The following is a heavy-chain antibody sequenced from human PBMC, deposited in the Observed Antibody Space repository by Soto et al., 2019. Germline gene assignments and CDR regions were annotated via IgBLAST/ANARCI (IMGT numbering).Heavy chain of an antibody. V-gene: IGHV4-59*08. D-gene: IGHD3-9*01. CDR1: GDSISSYN. J-gene: IGHJ3*02. CDR2: VYYSGTT. CDR3: ARHTDDILTGNEALDI. Sequence: PSETLSLTCTVSGDSISSYNLAWIRQPPGKGLEWIGYVYYSGTTNYNPTLKSRITILVDTSENQFSLKLTSVTAADTAVYYCARHTDDILTGNEALDIWGQGTVVTVSS.